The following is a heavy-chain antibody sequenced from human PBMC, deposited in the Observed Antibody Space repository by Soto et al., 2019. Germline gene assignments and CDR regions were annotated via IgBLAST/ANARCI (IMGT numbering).Heavy chain of an antibody. J-gene: IGHJ5*02. D-gene: IGHD2-15*01. V-gene: IGHV4-39*01. Sequence: QLQLQESGPGLVKPSETLSLTCTVSGGSISSSSYYWGWIRQPPGKGLEWIGSIYYSGSTYYNPALRSRVTSAVDTSRNPCSLKLSSVTAADTAVDYCASESVVAATSSNWVDPWGQGTLVTVSS. CDR2: IYYSGST. CDR3: ASESVVAATSSNWVDP. CDR1: GGSISSSSYY.